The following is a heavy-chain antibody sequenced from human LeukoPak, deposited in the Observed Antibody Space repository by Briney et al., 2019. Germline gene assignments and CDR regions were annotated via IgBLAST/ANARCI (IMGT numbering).Heavy chain of an antibody. J-gene: IGHJ4*02. Sequence: GGSLRLSCAASGFTFSSYAMSWVRQAPGKGLEWVSAISGSDSSTHYADSVKGRFTISRDNSKNTLFLQMSSLRAEDTAVYYCGRDLGGRSGYWGQGTLVTVSS. CDR1: GFTFSSYA. D-gene: IGHD1-26*01. CDR3: GRDLGGRSGY. CDR2: ISGSDSST. V-gene: IGHV3-23*01.